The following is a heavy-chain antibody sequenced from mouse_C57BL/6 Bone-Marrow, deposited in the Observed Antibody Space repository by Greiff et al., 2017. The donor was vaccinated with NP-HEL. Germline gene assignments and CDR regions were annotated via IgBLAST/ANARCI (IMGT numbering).Heavy chain of an antibody. D-gene: IGHD1-1*02. J-gene: IGHJ1*03. Sequence: VQLQESGAELAKPGASVTLSCKASGYTFTSYWMHWVKQRPGQGLEWIGYINPSSGYTKYNQKFKDKATLTADKSSSTAYMQLSSLTYEDSAVYYYAKWCYWYFDVWGTGTTVTVSS. CDR1: GYTFTSYW. CDR3: AKWCYWYFDV. V-gene: IGHV1-7*01. CDR2: INPSSGYT.